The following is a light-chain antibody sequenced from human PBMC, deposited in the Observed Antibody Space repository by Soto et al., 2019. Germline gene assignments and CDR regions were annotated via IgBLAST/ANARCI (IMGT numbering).Light chain of an antibody. CDR1: QIVSSN. V-gene: IGKV3-15*01. CDR3: QQYNNWPPYT. Sequence: DTVITQSPATLSVSPGARATLSCRASQIVSSNLAWYQQKPGQAPRLLIYGASTRATGIPARFSGSGSGTEFTLTISSLQSEDVAVYYCQQYNNWPPYTFGQGTKLEIK. CDR2: GAS. J-gene: IGKJ2*01.